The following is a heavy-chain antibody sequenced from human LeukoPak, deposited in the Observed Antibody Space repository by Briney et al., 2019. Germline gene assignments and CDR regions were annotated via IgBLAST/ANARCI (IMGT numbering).Heavy chain of an antibody. V-gene: IGHV3-11*04. D-gene: IGHD1-1*01. CDR2: ISSSGSTI. CDR1: GFTLSDYY. Sequence: GGSLRLSCAASGFTLSDYYMSWIRQAPGKGLEWVSYISSSGSTIYYADSVKGRFTISRDNAKNSLYLQMNSLRAEDTAVYYCAGVRAPWTFDIWGQGTMVTVSS. J-gene: IGHJ3*02. CDR3: AGVRAPWTFDI.